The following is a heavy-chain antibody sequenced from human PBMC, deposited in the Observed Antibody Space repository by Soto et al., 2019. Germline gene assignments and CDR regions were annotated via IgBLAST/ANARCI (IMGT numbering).Heavy chain of an antibody. J-gene: IGHJ6*02. CDR3: APWPDIVVVPAFYGMDV. V-gene: IGHV3-23*01. D-gene: IGHD2-2*01. CDR2: ISGSGGST. CDR1: GFTFSSYA. Sequence: PGGSLRLSCAASGFTFSSYAMSWVRQAPGKGLEWVSAISGSGGSTYYADSVKGRFTISRDNSKNTLYLQMNSLRAEDTAVYYCAPWPDIVVVPAFYGMDVWGQGTTVTVSS.